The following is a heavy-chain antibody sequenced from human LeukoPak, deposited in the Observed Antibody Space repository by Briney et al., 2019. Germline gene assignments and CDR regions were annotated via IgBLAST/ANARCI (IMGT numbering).Heavy chain of an antibody. CDR3: ASYLTSIPSGMDV. D-gene: IGHD2/OR15-2a*01. Sequence: GGSLRLSCAASGFTFSRYWMHWFRQAPGKGLVWVSRISTDGSSTTYADSVKGRFTISRDNGRNTLYLQMYSLRAEDTAVYYCASYLTSIPSGMDVWGQGTTVTVSS. J-gene: IGHJ6*02. V-gene: IGHV3-74*01. CDR2: ISTDGSST. CDR1: GFTFSRYW.